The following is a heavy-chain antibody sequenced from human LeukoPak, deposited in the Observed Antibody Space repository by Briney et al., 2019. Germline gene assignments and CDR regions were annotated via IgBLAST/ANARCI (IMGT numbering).Heavy chain of an antibody. J-gene: IGHJ4*02. CDR1: GFTVSSSY. Sequence: GGSLRLSCTGSGFTVSSSYMSWVRQTPGNGLEWVSVMYSGGTTYYADSVKGRFTISRDSSKNTVNLQMNSLRAEDTAVYYCARDRRDGYCLGHWGQGTLVTVSS. CDR3: ARDRRDGYCLGH. CDR2: MYSGGTT. D-gene: IGHD2-2*03. V-gene: IGHV3-66*01.